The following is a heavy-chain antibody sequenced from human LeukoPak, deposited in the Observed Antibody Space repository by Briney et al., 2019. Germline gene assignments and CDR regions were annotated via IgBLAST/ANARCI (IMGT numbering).Heavy chain of an antibody. CDR1: GFSISSNW. D-gene: IGHD6-13*01. Sequence: PGGSLRLSCAASGFSISSNWMHWVRQAPGKGLVWVSRINIEGSSTSYADSVKGRFSISRDNAKNTLYLQMNSLRAEGTAVYYYVRAAAGFDPWGQGTLDRVSS. CDR3: VRAAAGFDP. V-gene: IGHV3-74*01. CDR2: INIEGSST. J-gene: IGHJ5*02.